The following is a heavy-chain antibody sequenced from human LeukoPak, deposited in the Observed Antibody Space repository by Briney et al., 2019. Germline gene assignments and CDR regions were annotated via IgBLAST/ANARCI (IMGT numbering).Heavy chain of an antibody. CDR1: GGTFSSYA. Sequence: SVKVSCKASGGTFSSYAISWVRQAPGQGLEWMGGIIPIFGTANYAQKFQGRVTVTADESTSTAYMELSSLRSEDTAVYYCAREGIAAAGHYYYYGMDVWGQGTTVTVSS. D-gene: IGHD6-13*01. V-gene: IGHV1-69*13. CDR2: IIPIFGTA. CDR3: AREGIAAAGHYYYYGMDV. J-gene: IGHJ6*02.